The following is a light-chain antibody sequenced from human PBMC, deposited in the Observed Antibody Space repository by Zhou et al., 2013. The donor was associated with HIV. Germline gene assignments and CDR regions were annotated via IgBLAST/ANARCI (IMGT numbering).Light chain of an antibody. CDR2: RAS. CDR1: QSVDDW. CDR3: QHYSTYPWT. Sequence: DIQMTQSPSPLSASVGDGVTITCRASQSVDDWLAWFQQKPGKAPKLLIYRASYLENGVPSRFSGGGYETDFTLTINCLQPDDFATYYCQHYSTYPWTFGQGT. J-gene: IGKJ1*01. V-gene: IGKV1-5*03.